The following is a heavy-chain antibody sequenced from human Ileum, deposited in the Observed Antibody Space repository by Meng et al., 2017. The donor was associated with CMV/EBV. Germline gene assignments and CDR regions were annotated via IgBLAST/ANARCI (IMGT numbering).Heavy chain of an antibody. CDR3: ARGWDNNKVGVH. CDR1: GGSLRDSY. J-gene: IGHJ4*02. CDR2: IHPSGIT. Sequence: QLQRWGAGLLKPSETLSLTCAVHGGSLRDSYWTWIRQPPGKGLEWIGEIHPSGITNYNPSLESRVTISEDTSNNQFSLRLTSLTAGDTAVYYCARGWDNNKVGVHWGQGTLVTVSS. V-gene: IGHV4-34*01. D-gene: IGHD1/OR15-1a*01.